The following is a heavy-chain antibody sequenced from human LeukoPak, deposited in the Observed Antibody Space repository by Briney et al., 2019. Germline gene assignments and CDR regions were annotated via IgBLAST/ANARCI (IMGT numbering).Heavy chain of an antibody. J-gene: IGHJ4*02. CDR2: IYYSGST. CDR3: ASHNYSSSWLFDY. V-gene: IGHV4-59*01. D-gene: IGHD6-13*01. Sequence: SETLSLTCTVSGGSISSYYWSWIRQPPGKGLEGIGYIYYSGSTNYNPSLKSRVTISVDTSKNQFSLKLSSVTAADTAVYYCASHNYSSSWLFDYWGQGTLVTVSS. CDR1: GGSISSYY.